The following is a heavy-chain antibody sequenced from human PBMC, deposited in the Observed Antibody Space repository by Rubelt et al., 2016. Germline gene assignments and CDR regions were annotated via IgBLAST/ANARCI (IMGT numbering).Heavy chain of an antibody. J-gene: IGHJ4*02. CDR2: IWYDGSNK. V-gene: IGHV3-33*01. Sequence: GGGVVQPGRSLRLSCAVSGFTFKNHGMHWVRQAPGKGLEWVALIWYDGSNKYYADSVKGRFTISRDNSKNMLYLQMNSLRADDTAVYYCARDGSEWSRDYWGPGTLVTVSS. CDR3: ARDGSEWSRDY. CDR1: GFTFKNHG. D-gene: IGHD1-26*01.